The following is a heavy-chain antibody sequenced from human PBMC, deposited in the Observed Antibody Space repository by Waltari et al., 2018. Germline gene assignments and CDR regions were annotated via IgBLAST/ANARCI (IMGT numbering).Heavy chain of an antibody. Sequence: QVQLVQSGAEVKKPGSSVKVPCKASGGTLSSYAISWVRPAPGQGLEWMGGIIPIFGTANYAQKFQGRVTITADKSTSTAYMELSSLRSEDTAVYYCAIGILTGYSHGFYMDVWGKGTTVTVSS. V-gene: IGHV1-69*14. J-gene: IGHJ6*03. CDR3: AIGILTGYSHGFYMDV. CDR2: IIPIFGTA. D-gene: IGHD3-9*01. CDR1: GGTLSSYA.